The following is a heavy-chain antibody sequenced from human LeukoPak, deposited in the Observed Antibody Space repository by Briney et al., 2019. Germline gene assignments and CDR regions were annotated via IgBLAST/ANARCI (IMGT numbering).Heavy chain of an antibody. D-gene: IGHD6-13*01. CDR2: TYYRSKWYN. CDR1: GDSVSSNSAA. Sequence: SQTLSLTCAISGDSVSSNSAAWNWIRQSPSRGLEWLGRTYYRSKWYNDYAVSVKSRITINPDTSKNQFSLQLNSVTPEDTAVYYCARSKKQQLVRGLNNWFDPWGQGTLVTVSS. CDR3: ARSKKQQLVRGLNNWFDP. V-gene: IGHV6-1*01. J-gene: IGHJ5*02.